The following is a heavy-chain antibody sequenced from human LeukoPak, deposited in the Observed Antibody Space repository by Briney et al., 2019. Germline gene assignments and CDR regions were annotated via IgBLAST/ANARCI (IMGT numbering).Heavy chain of an antibody. CDR3: VRAYYYDGSGY. D-gene: IGHD3-22*01. Sequence: GGSLRLSCVASGFTLSSHLMGWVRQAPGKGLEWVANIKEDGNEKYYVDSVKGRFTISRDNAKNSLSLQMNSLRVEDTAVYYCVRAYYYDGSGYWGQGTLVTVSS. V-gene: IGHV3-7*04. CDR1: GFTLSSHL. CDR2: IKEDGNEK. J-gene: IGHJ4*02.